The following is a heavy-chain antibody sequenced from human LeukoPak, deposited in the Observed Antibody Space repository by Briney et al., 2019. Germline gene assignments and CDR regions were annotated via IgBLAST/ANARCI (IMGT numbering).Heavy chain of an antibody. Sequence: ASVKVSCKASGYTFTSYGISWVRQAPGQGLEWMGWISAYNGNTNYAQKLQGRVTMTTDTSTSTAYMELRSLRSDDTAVYYCARDPLTTMIVPRFGGRNYYYMDVWGKGTTITVSS. J-gene: IGHJ6*03. CDR2: ISAYNGNT. V-gene: IGHV1-18*01. CDR3: ARDPLTTMIVPRFGGRNYYYMDV. D-gene: IGHD3-22*01. CDR1: GYTFTSYG.